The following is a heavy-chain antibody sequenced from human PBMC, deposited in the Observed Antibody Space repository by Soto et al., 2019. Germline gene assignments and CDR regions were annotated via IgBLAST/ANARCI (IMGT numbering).Heavy chain of an antibody. J-gene: IGHJ6*02. CDR1: GYTFSSYD. CDR2: MNPKSGYT. D-gene: IGHD2-21*01. CDR3: ARAYGDLDV. V-gene: IGHV1-8*01. Sequence: QVQLVQSGAEVKKPGASVKVSCKASGYTFSSYDINWVQQATGQGLEWMGWMNPKSGYTGYAQKFQGRVTMTRDTSIGTAYMEVSSLRSEDTAIYYCARAYGDLDVWGQGTTVTVSS.